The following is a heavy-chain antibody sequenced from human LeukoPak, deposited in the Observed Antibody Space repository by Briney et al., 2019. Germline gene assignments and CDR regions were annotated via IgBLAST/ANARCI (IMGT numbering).Heavy chain of an antibody. Sequence: SETLSLTCTVPGGSISSYYWSWIRQPAGKGLEWIGRIYTSGSTNYNPSLKSRVTMSVDTSKNQSSLKLSSVTAADTAVYYCARDPYYGDYHNWYFDLWGRGTLVTVSS. CDR2: IYTSGST. D-gene: IGHD4-17*01. CDR1: GGSISSYY. J-gene: IGHJ2*01. V-gene: IGHV4-4*07. CDR3: ARDPYYGDYHNWYFDL.